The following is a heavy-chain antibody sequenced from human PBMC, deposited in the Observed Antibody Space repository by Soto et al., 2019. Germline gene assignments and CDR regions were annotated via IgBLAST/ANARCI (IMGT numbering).Heavy chain of an antibody. J-gene: IGHJ6*02. Sequence: QVQLVQSGAKVQKPGSSVKVSCKASGGTFSSYAISWVRQAPGQGLEWMGGIIPIFGTAYYAQKFQGRVTITADESTSTAYMELSSLRSEDTAVYYCARGIAAAGYYYYGMDVWGQVTTVTVSS. CDR1: GGTFSSYA. D-gene: IGHD6-13*01. V-gene: IGHV1-69*01. CDR3: ARGIAAAGYYYYGMDV. CDR2: IIPIFGTA.